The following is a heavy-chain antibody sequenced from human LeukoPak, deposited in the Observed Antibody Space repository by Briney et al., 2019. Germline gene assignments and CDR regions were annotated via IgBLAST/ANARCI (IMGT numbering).Heavy chain of an antibody. CDR3: ARSDYSNFEFDY. V-gene: IGHV3-53*01. D-gene: IGHD4-11*01. CDR2: IYSGGST. Sequence: QAGGSLRLSCAASGFTVSSNHMSWVRQAPGKGLEWVSVIYSGGSTYYADSVKGRFTISRDNSKNTLYLQMNRLRAEDTAVYYCARSDYSNFEFDYWGQGTLVTVSS. CDR1: GFTVSSNH. J-gene: IGHJ4*02.